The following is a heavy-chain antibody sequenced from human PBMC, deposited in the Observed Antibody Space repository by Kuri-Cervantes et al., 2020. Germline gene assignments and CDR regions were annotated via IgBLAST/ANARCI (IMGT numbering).Heavy chain of an antibody. CDR3: AKDLCRQVRNWGTYYDYVWGSTTSEDYYGMDV. V-gene: IGHV3-30*18. J-gene: IGHJ6*02. D-gene: IGHD3-16*01. Sequence: GESLKISCAASGFTFSSYGMHWVRQAPGKGLEWVAVISYDGSNKYYADSVKGRFTISRDNSKNTLYLQMNSLRAEDTAVYYCAKDLCRQVRNWGTYYDYVWGSTTSEDYYGMDVWGQGTTVTVSS. CDR2: ISYDGSNK. CDR1: GFTFSSYG.